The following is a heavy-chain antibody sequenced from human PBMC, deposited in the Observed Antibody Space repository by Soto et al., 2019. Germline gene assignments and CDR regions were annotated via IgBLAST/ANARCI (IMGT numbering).Heavy chain of an antibody. CDR1: GYSFTSYW. V-gene: IGHV5-10-1*01. J-gene: IGHJ6*02. CDR2: IDPSDSYT. D-gene: IGHD2-15*01. CDR3: ARRRYCSGGSCYSRHYYYGMDV. Sequence: GESLKISCKGSGYSFTSYWISWVRQMPGKGLEWMGRIDPSDSYTNYSPSFQGHVTISADKSISTAYLQWSSLEASDTAMYYCARRRYCSGGSCYSRHYYYGMDVWGQGTTVTVSS.